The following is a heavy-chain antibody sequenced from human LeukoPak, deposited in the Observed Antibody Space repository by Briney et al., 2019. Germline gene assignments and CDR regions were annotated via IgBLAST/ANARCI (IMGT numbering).Heavy chain of an antibody. J-gene: IGHJ6*03. V-gene: IGHV1-18*01. D-gene: IGHD6-19*01. Sequence: ASVKVSCKASGYTFTRYGISWVRQAPGQGLEWMGWISTYNGHTKYAQEFQGRVTMTTDTSTSTLYMELRSLRSDDTAVYYCAYTGIAVAGSEGDYYYYMDVWGKGTTVTVSS. CDR2: ISTYNGHT. CDR1: GYTFTRYG. CDR3: AYTGIAVAGSEGDYYYYMDV.